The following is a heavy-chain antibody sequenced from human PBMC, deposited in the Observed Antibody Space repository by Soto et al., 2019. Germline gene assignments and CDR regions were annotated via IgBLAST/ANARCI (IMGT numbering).Heavy chain of an antibody. V-gene: IGHV1-24*01. CDR2: FDPEDGET. D-gene: IGHD1-26*01. Sequence: ASVKVSCKVSGYTLTELSMHWVRQAPGKGLEWMGGFDPEDGETIYAQKFQGRVTMTEDTSTDTAYMELSSLRSEDTAVYYCATGWVDSGSYWEHHWGQGTLVTVSS. CDR3: ATGWVDSGSYWEHH. J-gene: IGHJ5*02. CDR1: GYTLTELS.